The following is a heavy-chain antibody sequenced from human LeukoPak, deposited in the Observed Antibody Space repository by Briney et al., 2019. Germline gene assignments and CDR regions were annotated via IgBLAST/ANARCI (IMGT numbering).Heavy chain of an antibody. Sequence: PGGSLRLSCAASGFTFDDYAMHWVRQAPGKGLEWVSGISWNSDIIAYADSVKGRFTLSRDNAKNSLYLQMDSLRAEDTALYYCARRISVAATRAFDIWGQGTMVTVSS. D-gene: IGHD6-19*01. CDR2: ISWNSDII. V-gene: IGHV3-9*01. CDR3: ARRISVAATRAFDI. CDR1: GFTFDDYA. J-gene: IGHJ3*02.